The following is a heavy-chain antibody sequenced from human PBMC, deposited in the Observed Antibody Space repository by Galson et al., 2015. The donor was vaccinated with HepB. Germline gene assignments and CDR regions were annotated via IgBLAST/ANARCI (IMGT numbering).Heavy chain of an antibody. CDR1: GFTFSSYA. V-gene: IGHV3-30-3*01. J-gene: IGHJ4*02. Sequence: SLRLSCADSGFTFSSYAMHWVRQAPGKGLEWVAVISYNGSNKYYADSVKGRFTISRDNSKNTLYLQMNSLRAEDTAVYYRARGIGAVAPYWGQGTLVTVSS. CDR2: ISYNGSNK. D-gene: IGHD6-19*01. CDR3: ARGIGAVAPY.